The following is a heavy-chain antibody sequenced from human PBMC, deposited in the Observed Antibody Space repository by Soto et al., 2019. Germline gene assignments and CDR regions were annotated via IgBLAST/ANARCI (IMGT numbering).Heavy chain of an antibody. D-gene: IGHD4-17*01. CDR2: IYNSGST. J-gene: IGHJ4*02. CDR1: GGSLSSGGYY. V-gene: IGHV4-31*03. CDR3: ASDLLDDYGGKGLAY. Sequence: QVQLQESGPGLVKPSQTLSLTCTVSGGSLSSGGYYWSWIRQHPGKGLEWIGYIYNSGSTYYNPSLKRRVTRSVDTSKNQSSLKLSSVTAADTAAYYCASDLLDDYGGKGLAYWGQGTLVTVSS.